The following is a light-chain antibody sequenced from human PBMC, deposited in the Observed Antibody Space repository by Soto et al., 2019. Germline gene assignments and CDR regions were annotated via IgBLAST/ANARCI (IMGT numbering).Light chain of an antibody. Sequence: EIVMTQSPATLSVSPGERATLSCRASQSVSSNLAWYHQKPGQAPRLLSYRASTRATGIPARFSGSGSGTEFTLAISSLESEDFAVYYCQRYNNWPPWTVGRGTKVEIK. CDR3: QRYNNWPPWT. V-gene: IGKV3-15*01. CDR1: QSVSSN. CDR2: RAS. J-gene: IGKJ1*01.